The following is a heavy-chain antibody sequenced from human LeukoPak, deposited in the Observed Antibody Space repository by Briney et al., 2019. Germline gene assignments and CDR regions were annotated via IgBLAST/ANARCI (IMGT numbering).Heavy chain of an antibody. J-gene: IGHJ4*02. CDR2: ISAYNGNT. Sequence: GASVKVSCKASGYTFVNFGLIWVRQAPGQGLEWMGWISAYNGNTNYAQKLQGRVTMTTDTSTSTAYMELRSLRSDDTAVYYCARYYYDSSGYYYVSFVDYWGQGTLVTVSS. CDR1: GYTFVNFG. D-gene: IGHD3-22*01. V-gene: IGHV1-18*01. CDR3: ARYYYDSSGYYYVSFVDY.